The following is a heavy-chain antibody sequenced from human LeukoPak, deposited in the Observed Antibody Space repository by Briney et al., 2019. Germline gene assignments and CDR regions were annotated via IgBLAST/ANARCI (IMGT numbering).Heavy chain of an antibody. D-gene: IGHD3-3*01. CDR2: INQGGSES. CDR1: GFTFSGHW. Sequence: GGSLRLPCAASGFTFSGHWMSWVRQAPGKGLEWVANINQGGSESYFVDSVKGRFTISRDNAKNSLSLQMNSLRAEDTAVYYCARSTSPFAGAFDTWGQRTMVTVSS. CDR3: ARSTSPFAGAFDT. V-gene: IGHV3-7*04. J-gene: IGHJ3*02.